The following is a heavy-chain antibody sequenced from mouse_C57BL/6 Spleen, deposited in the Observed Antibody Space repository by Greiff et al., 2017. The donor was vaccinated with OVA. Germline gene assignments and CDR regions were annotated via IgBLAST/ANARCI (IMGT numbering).Heavy chain of an antibody. Sequence: EVKVEESGGGLVKPGGSLKLSCAASGFTFSSYAMSWVRQTPEKRLEWVATISDGGSYTYYPDNVKGRFTISRDNAKNNLYLQMSHLKSEDTAMYYCAREGGLRLRFAYWGQGTLVTVSA. CDR3: AREGGLRLRFAY. V-gene: IGHV5-4*01. J-gene: IGHJ3*01. CDR1: GFTFSSYA. CDR2: ISDGGSYT. D-gene: IGHD2-4*01.